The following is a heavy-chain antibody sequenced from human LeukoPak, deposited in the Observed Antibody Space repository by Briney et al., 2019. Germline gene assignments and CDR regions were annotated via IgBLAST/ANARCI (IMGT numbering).Heavy chain of an antibody. CDR1: GGSITSSSYY. CDR2: IYYDGAT. CDR3: TRFSRSSKGAFDM. J-gene: IGHJ3*02. Sequence: SETLSLTCIVSGGSITSSSYYWGWIRQPPGEGLEWIANIYYDGATSYNPSLKSRVTISIDTSKNDFSVKLTSVTAADTAMYYCTRFSRSSKGAFDMWGQGTLLTVSS. D-gene: IGHD3-16*01. V-gene: IGHV4-39*07.